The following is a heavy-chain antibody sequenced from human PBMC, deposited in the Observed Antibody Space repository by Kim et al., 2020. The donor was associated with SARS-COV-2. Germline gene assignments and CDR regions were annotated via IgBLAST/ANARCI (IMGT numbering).Heavy chain of an antibody. V-gene: IGHV3-7*03. Sequence: DSGKSRPTISRDNAKNSLYLQMNGLRAEDTAVYYCARVWNNYDFWSGYFYWGQGTLVTVSS. D-gene: IGHD3-3*01. J-gene: IGHJ4*02. CDR3: ARVWNNYDFWSGYFY.